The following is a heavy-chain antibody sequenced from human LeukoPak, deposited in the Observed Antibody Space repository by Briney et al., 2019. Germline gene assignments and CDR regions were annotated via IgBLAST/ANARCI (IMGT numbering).Heavy chain of an antibody. CDR3: ARNLNSPIAVAGSDY. V-gene: IGHV3-21*01. CDR1: GFTFSNSD. J-gene: IGHJ4*02. CDR2: ITPSSTYI. D-gene: IGHD6-19*01. Sequence: GGPLRLSCEASGFTFSNSDMEWVRQAPGKGLEWVSSITPSSTYIYYAESMRGRFTVSRDNAKNSLYLQMNSLTAEDTAVYYCARNLNSPIAVAGSDYWGQGTLVTVS.